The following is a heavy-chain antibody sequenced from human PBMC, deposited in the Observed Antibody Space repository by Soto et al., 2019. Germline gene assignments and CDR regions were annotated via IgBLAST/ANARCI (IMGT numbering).Heavy chain of an antibody. CDR2: IYYSGST. J-gene: IGHJ4*02. CDR1: GGSISSGGYY. CDR3: ARARDYASGRRTSYYFDY. Sequence: SETLSLTCTVSGGSISSGGYYWSWIRQHPGKGLEWIGYIYYSGSTYYNPSLKSRVTISVDTSKNQFSLKLSSVTAADTAVYYCARARDYASGRRTSYYFDYWGQGTLVTVSS. V-gene: IGHV4-31*03. D-gene: IGHD3-10*01.